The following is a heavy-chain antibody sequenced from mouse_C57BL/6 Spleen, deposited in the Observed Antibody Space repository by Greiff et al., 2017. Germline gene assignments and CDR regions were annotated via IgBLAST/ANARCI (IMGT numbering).Heavy chain of an antibody. J-gene: IGHJ3*01. Sequence: EVQLQQSGPELVKPGASVKIPCKASGYTFTDYNMDWVKQSHGKSLEWIGDINPNNGGTFYNQKFKGKATLTVDKSSSTAYMELRSLTSEDTAVYYCTREDYSNPWFAYWGQGTLVTVSA. CDR1: GYTFTDYN. V-gene: IGHV1-18*01. CDR3: TREDYSNPWFAY. D-gene: IGHD2-5*01. CDR2: INPNNGGT.